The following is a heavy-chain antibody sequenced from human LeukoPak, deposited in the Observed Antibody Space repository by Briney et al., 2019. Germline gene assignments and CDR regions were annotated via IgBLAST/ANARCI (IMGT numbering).Heavy chain of an antibody. CDR2: ISYDGSNK. V-gene: IGHV3-30-3*01. D-gene: IGHD3-10*01. Sequence: GGSLRLSCAASGFTFSSYAMHWVRQAPGKGLEWVAVISYDGSNKYYADSVKGRFTISRDNSKNTLYLQMNSLRAEDTAVYYCARDYYGSGSYYNFDYWGQGTLVTVSP. CDR3: ARDYYGSGSYYNFDY. CDR1: GFTFSSYA. J-gene: IGHJ4*02.